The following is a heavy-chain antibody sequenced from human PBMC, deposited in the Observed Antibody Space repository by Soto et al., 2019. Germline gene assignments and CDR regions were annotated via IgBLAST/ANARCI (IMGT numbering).Heavy chain of an antibody. CDR2: MNDFGRT. Sequence: QVQLQESGPGLVKSSETQSVTCTVSGASSSSYYWSWIRQPPGKGLEWIGYMNDFGRTIYNPSLKSRVTISLDTSKNQFSLKLTSVIAADTAVYYCARSFCRDAVRCNWFDPWGQGTLVTVSS. J-gene: IGHJ5*02. CDR3: ARSFCRDAVRCNWFDP. CDR1: GASSSSYY. D-gene: IGHD2-8*01. V-gene: IGHV4-59*01.